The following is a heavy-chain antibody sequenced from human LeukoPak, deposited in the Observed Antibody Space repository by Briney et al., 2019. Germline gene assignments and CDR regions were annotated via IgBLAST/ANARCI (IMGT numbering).Heavy chain of an antibody. CDR1: GGSISSYY. V-gene: IGHV4-59*08. Sequence: SETLSLTCTVSGGSISSYYWSWIRQPPGKGLEWIGYIYYSGSTNYNPSLKSRVTMSVDMSKNQFSLKVTSVTAADTAVYYCARHAGYYDFWSGPEGYYYYGMDVWGQGTTVTVSS. CDR2: IYYSGST. D-gene: IGHD3-3*01. J-gene: IGHJ6*02. CDR3: ARHAGYYDFWSGPEGYYYYGMDV.